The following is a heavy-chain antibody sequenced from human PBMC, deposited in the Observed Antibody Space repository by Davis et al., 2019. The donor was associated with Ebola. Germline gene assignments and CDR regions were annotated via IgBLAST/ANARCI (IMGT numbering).Heavy chain of an antibody. J-gene: IGHJ6*02. CDR2: IVGSGSST. CDR3: AKDWRGYSYGTPSSMDV. V-gene: IGHV3-23*01. CDR1: GFTFSDYY. D-gene: IGHD5-18*01. Sequence: PGGSLRLSCAASGFTFSDYYMSWVRQAPGKGLEWVSGIVGSGSSTYYADSVKGRFTISRDNSKNTLYLQMNSLRAEDTAVYYCAKDWRGYSYGTPSSMDVWGQGTTVTVSS.